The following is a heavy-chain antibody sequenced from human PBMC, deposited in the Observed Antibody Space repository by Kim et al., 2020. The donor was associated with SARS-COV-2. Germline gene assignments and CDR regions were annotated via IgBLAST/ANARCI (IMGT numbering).Heavy chain of an antibody. CDR1: GGTFSSYA. J-gene: IGHJ4*02. CDR2: IIPIFGTA. CDR3: ARVRVTVTTSALYMDY. Sequence: SVKVSCKASGGTFSSYAISWVRQAPGQGLEWMGGIIPIFGTANYAQKFQGRVTITADESTSTAYMELSSLRSEDTAVYYCARVRVTVTTSALYMDYWGQGTLVTVSS. D-gene: IGHD4-4*01. V-gene: IGHV1-69*13.